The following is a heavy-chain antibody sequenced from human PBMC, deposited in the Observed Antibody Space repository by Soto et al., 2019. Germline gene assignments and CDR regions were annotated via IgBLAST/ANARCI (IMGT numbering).Heavy chain of an antibody. CDR2: INGNSGHT. V-gene: IGHV1-18*01. CDR3: ARERKWEPLPY. D-gene: IGHD1-26*01. CDR1: GYTFSRYG. J-gene: IGHJ4*02. Sequence: QVQLVQSGAEVREPGASVKVSCKTSGYTFSRYGITWVRQAPGQGLEWMGWINGNSGHTIYAMNLEDRLTIKTDTSTSTAYMKLRSLKSDDTAVYYCARERKWEPLPYWGQGTLVTVSS.